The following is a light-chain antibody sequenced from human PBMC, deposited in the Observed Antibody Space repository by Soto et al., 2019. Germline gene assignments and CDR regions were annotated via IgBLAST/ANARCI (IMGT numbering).Light chain of an antibody. V-gene: IGKV1-8*01. CDR1: QGISSY. CDR2: AAS. Sequence: AIRMTQSPSSLSASTGDRVTITCRASQGISSYLAWYQQKPGKAPKLLIYAASTLQSGVPSRFSGSGSGTDFTLTLSCLQSEDFATYYCQQYYSYPREFTFGPGTKVDIK. CDR3: QQYYSYPREFT. J-gene: IGKJ3*01.